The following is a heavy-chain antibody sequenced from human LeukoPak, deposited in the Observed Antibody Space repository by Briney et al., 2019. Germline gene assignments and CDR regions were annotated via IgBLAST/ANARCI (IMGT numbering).Heavy chain of an antibody. V-gene: IGHV4-39*01. D-gene: IGHD2-21*02. CDR3: ARRASTVNHNTGHNYFAP. Sequence: PSETLSLTCTVSGGSINSNFYFWGWVRRPPGKGLEWIGSIHYSGSTYYNPSLKGRVTISVDTSKNQFSLKLRSVTAADTALYYCARRASTVNHNTGHNYFAPWAQETLVTVPS. CDR1: GGSINSNFYF. J-gene: IGHJ5*02. CDR2: IHYSGST.